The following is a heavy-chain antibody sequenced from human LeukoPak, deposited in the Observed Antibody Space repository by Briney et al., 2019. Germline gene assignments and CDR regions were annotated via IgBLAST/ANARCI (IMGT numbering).Heavy chain of an antibody. J-gene: IGHJ5*02. Sequence: PGGSLRLSCAASGFTFSSYAMSWVRQAPGKGLEWVPAISGSGGSTYYADSVKGRFTISRDNSKNTLYLQMNSLRAEDTAVYYCAKDHTSGWYSGYNWFDPWGQGTLVTVSS. CDR1: GFTFSSYA. D-gene: IGHD6-19*01. V-gene: IGHV3-23*01. CDR2: ISGSGGST. CDR3: AKDHTSGWYSGYNWFDP.